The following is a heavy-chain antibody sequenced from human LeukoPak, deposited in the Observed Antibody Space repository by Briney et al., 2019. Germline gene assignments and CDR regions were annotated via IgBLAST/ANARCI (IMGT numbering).Heavy chain of an antibody. CDR2: VYYTGVT. V-gene: IGHV4-39*07. J-gene: IGHJ5*02. D-gene: IGHD4-23*01. CDR3: ARERSSSGGHNWFDP. CDR1: GGYIITSGHY. Sequence: SETLSLTCTVPGGYIITSGHYWGWIRQPPGKGLEWIGSVYYTGVTSTNPFFRSRMSISVDTSKNQFSLNLTSVTAADAAVYYCARERSSSGGHNWFDPWGQGTLVTVSS.